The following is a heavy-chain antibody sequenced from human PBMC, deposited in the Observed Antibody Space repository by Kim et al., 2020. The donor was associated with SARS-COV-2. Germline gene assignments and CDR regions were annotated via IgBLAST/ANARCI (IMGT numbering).Heavy chain of an antibody. D-gene: IGHD2-15*01. J-gene: IGHJ4*02. Sequence: ASVKVSCKASGYTFTNNYMHWVRQAPGQGLEWMGIINPSSGDTSYAQKFQGRLTMTRDTSTSTVYMELSSLGFEDTAVYYCAKERGYCSGSGCYLNYFDSWGQGTLVPVSS. CDR2: INPSSGDT. CDR3: AKERGYCSGSGCYLNYFDS. V-gene: IGHV1-46*01. CDR1: GYTFTNNY.